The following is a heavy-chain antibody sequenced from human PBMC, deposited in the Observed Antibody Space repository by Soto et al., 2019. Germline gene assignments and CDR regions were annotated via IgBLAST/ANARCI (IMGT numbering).Heavy chain of an antibody. CDR1: GGSISSSSYY. CDR2: IYYSGST. V-gene: IGHV4-39*01. CDR3: ARHGGGSYWVYFDY. D-gene: IGHD1-26*01. Sequence: QLQLQESGPGLVKPSETLSLTCTVSGGSISSSSYYWGWIRQPPGKGLEWIGSIYYSGSTYYNPSLKSRVTISVDTSKNQFSLKLSSVTAADTAVYYCARHGGGSYWVYFDYWGQGTLVTVSS. J-gene: IGHJ4*02.